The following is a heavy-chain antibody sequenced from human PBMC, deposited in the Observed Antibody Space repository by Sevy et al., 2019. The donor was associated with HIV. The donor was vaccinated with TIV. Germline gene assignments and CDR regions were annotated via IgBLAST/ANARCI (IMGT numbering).Heavy chain of an antibody. CDR2: IDQDGSDK. CDR1: EFIFTGYW. J-gene: IGHJ5*02. V-gene: IGHV3-7*01. CDR3: AKTSLGLWRGWFDP. Sequence: GGSLRLSCAASEFIFTGYWMNWVRQAPGKGLEWVANIDQDGSDKRYVDSVRGRFTISRDNAKNTLYLQMNSLRAEDTAVYYCAKTSLGLWRGWFDPWGQGTLVTVSS. D-gene: IGHD2-21*01.